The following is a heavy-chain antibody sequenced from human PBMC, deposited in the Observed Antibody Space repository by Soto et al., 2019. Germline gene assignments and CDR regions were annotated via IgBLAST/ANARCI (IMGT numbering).Heavy chain of an antibody. CDR2: INPSGGQT. J-gene: IGHJ4*02. Sequence: ASVKVSCKASGYTFTNYNIYWVRRAPGQGLEWMGIINPSGGQTSYAQKLQGRITMTTDTSTSTAFMELSRLTSEDTAAYYCARDWALQAGTTRWVKDYWGQGTLVTV. CDR3: ARDWALQAGTTRWVKDY. V-gene: IGHV1-46*01. CDR1: GYTFTNYN. D-gene: IGHD1-7*01.